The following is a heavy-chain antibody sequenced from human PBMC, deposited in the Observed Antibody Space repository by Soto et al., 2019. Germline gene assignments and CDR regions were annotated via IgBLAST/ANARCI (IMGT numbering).Heavy chain of an antibody. V-gene: IGHV3-30*03. CDR2: ISYDGSNK. CDR1: GFTFSSYG. J-gene: IGHJ6*02. D-gene: IGHD1-26*01. CDR3: ASLVGATTGDYYYYGMDV. Sequence: GGSLRLSCAASGFTFSSYGMHWVRQAPGKGLEWVAVISYDGSNKYYADSVKGRFTISRDNSKNTLYLQMNSLRAEDTAVYYCASLVGATTGDYYYYGMDVWGQGTTVTVSS.